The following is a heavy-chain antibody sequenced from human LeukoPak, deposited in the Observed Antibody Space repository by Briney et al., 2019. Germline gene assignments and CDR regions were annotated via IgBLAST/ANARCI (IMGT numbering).Heavy chain of an antibody. CDR2: FDPEDGET. V-gene: IGHV1-24*01. D-gene: IGHD2-15*01. J-gene: IGHJ3*02. Sequence: ASVKVSCKVSGYTLTELSMHWVRQAPGKGLEWMGGFDPEDGETIYAQKFQGRVTMTEDTSTDTAYMELSSLRSEDTAVYHCATGAATKDAFDIWGQGTMVTVSS. CDR3: ATGAATKDAFDI. CDR1: GYTLTELS.